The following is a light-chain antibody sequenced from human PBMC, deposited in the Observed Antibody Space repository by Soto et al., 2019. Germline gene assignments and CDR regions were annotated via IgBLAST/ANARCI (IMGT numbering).Light chain of an antibody. V-gene: IGKV1-5*03. CDR2: EAS. CDR1: QSIVTW. Sequence: DIQMTQSPSSLSASVGDRVTITCRASQSIVTWLAWYQQKPGKAPKFLIYEASSLESGVPSRFRGTGSGTEFTLTINSLQPDDSAAYYCQQFNSSPYTFGQGTKVEIK. CDR3: QQFNSSPYT. J-gene: IGKJ2*01.